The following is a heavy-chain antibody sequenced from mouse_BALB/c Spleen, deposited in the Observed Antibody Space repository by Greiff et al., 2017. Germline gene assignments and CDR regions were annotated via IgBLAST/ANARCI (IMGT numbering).Heavy chain of an antibody. Sequence: EVQLVESGGGLVQPGGSRKLSCAASGFTFSSFGMHWVRQAPEKGLEWVAYISSGSSTIYYADTVKGRFTISRDNPKNTLFLQMTSLRSEDTAMYYCASRITNDAMDYWGQGTSVTVSS. J-gene: IGHJ4*01. CDR3: ASRITNDAMDY. CDR2: ISSGSSTI. D-gene: IGHD1-1*01. CDR1: GFTFSSFG. V-gene: IGHV5-17*02.